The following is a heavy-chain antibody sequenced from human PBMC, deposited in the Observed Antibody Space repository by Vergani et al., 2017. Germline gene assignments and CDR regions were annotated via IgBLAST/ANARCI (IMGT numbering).Heavy chain of an antibody. Sequence: EVQLVQSGAEVKKPGESLKISCKGSGYSFTSYWIGWVRQMPGKGLEWMGIIYPGDSDTRYSPSFQGQVTISADKSISTAYLQWSSLKASDTAMYYCAGLIGGGCSGGSCREWGAFDIWGQGTMVTVSS. V-gene: IGHV5-51*01. CDR1: GYSFTSYW. J-gene: IGHJ3*02. CDR2: IYPGDSDT. D-gene: IGHD2-15*01. CDR3: AGLIGGGCSGGSCREWGAFDI.